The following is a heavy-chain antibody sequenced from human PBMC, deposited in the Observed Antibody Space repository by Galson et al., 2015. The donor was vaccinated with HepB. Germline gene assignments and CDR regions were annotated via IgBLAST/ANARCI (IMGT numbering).Heavy chain of an antibody. Sequence: SVKVSCKASGYTFTNFYIHWVRQVPGQGPECMGWVNPNSGATTYTPKFQDRLTMTRDTSLRTVYMELNRLTSDDTAVYYCARDLYDILTGSRLRGYDHFGIDGWGQGTAVTGSS. CDR3: ARDLYDILTGSRLRGYDHFGIDG. V-gene: IGHV1-2*02. D-gene: IGHD3-9*01. CDR2: VNPNSGAT. J-gene: IGHJ6*02. CDR1: GYTFTNFY.